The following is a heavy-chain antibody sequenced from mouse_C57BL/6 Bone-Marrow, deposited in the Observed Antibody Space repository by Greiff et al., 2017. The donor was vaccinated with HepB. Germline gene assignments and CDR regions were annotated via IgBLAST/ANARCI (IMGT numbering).Heavy chain of an antibody. CDR1: GYTFTSYW. CDR2: IDPSDSYT. D-gene: IGHD1-1*01. V-gene: IGHV1-69*01. CDR3: ARDYGSRPWYFDV. Sequence: QVQLQQPGAELVMPGASVKLSCKASGYTFTSYWMHWVKQRPGQGLEWIGEIDPSDSYTNYNQKFKGKSTLTVDKSSSTANMQLSSLTSEDSAVYYCARDYGSRPWYFDVGGTGTTVTVSS. J-gene: IGHJ1*03.